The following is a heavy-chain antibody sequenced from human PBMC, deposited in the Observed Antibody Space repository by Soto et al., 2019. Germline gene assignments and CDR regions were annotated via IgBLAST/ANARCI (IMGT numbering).Heavy chain of an antibody. CDR1: GYTFTSYA. CDR3: ARGGGTILAPLP. J-gene: IGHJ5*02. Sequence: GASVKVSCKASGYTFTSYATHWVRQAPGQSLEWMGCINAGNGNTKYSEKFQGRVTITRDTSASTAYMELSNLRSDDTAVYYCARGGGTILAPLPGGPGTEVTVSS. D-gene: IGHD3-3*01. V-gene: IGHV1-3*01. CDR2: INAGNGNT.